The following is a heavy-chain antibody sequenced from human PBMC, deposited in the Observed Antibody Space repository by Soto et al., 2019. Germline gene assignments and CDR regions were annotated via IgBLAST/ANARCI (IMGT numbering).Heavy chain of an antibody. Sequence: QVQLVQSGAEVKKPGSSVKVSCKASGGTFSSYAISWVRQAPGQGLEWMGGIIPIFGTANYAQKFQGRVTITADKSTSTAYMELSSLRSEDTAVYYCATRGRVASIYYYYYGRDVWGQGTTVTVSS. CDR1: GGTFSSYA. CDR2: IIPIFGTA. J-gene: IGHJ6*02. CDR3: ATRGRVASIYYYYYGRDV. D-gene: IGHD5-12*01. V-gene: IGHV1-69*06.